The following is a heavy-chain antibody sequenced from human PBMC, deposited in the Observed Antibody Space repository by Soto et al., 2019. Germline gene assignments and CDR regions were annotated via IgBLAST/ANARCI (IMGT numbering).Heavy chain of an antibody. D-gene: IGHD6-6*01. V-gene: IGHV3-64*01. J-gene: IGHJ6*03. CDR3: ARRARPDFYYTDV. Sequence: EVQLAESGGGLAQPGGSLRRSCAASGFTLRGYAMDWVRQAPGKGLEYVSGISSNGVGTYYANSVQGRFTISRDNSKYTVSLQIGSLSPVDMAVYYCARRARPDFYYTDVWVKGTTVAVSS. CDR2: ISSNGVGT. CDR1: GFTLRGYA.